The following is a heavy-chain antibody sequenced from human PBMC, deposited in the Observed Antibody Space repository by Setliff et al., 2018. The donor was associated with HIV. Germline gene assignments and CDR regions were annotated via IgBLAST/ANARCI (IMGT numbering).Heavy chain of an antibody. J-gene: IGHJ4*02. D-gene: IGHD1-1*01. CDR3: ARQLSNSFDY. CDR2: ISPDNANT. CDR1: GYTFTDYF. Sequence: ASVQVSCKSSGYTFTDYFMHWVRQAPGQGLEWMGWISPDNANTRISQRFRGSVTMTRDRSINTAYMEFSGLTSDDTAVYYCARQLSNSFDYWGQGTLVTVSS. V-gene: IGHV1-2*02.